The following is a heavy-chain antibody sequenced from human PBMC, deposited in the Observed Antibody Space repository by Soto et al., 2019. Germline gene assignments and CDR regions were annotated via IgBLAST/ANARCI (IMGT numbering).Heavy chain of an antibody. Sequence: QVQLQESGPGLVKPSETLSLTCTVSGGSVSGGSYCWRWIRQPPGKGLECIGYVYNSGSTTYNPPLKSRVTISVDTSKNQFSLGLSSVTAADTAVYYCARVPLTTYFDLWGRGTLVTVSS. D-gene: IGHD3-9*01. CDR2: VYNSGST. J-gene: IGHJ2*01. CDR1: GGSVSGGSYC. V-gene: IGHV4-61*01. CDR3: ARVPLTTYFDL.